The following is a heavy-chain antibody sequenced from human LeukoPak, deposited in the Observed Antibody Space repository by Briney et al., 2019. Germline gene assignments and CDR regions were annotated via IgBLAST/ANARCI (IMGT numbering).Heavy chain of an antibody. V-gene: IGHV4-31*03. D-gene: IGHD4-17*01. CDR2: IYYSGTT. Sequence: ASETLSLTCIVSGASISSGGYYWSWIRQHPGKGLEWIGCIYYSGTTYYHPSLTSRVAISVDTSKNQFSLKLSSVTAADTAVYYCARSGTVTTWNYWGQGTLVTVSS. CDR1: GASISSGGYY. CDR3: ARSGTVTTWNY. J-gene: IGHJ4*02.